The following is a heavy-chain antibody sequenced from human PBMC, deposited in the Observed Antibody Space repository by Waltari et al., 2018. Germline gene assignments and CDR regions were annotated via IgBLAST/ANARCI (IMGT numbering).Heavy chain of an antibody. CDR2: IKHDESEK. CDR3: TRDKYTY. CDR1: GFTFSDYW. D-gene: IGHD5-18*01. J-gene: IGHJ4*02. V-gene: IGHV3-7*01. Sequence: EVQLVESGGGLVQPGGSLRLSCAASGFTFSDYWMSWVRQAPGKGLEWVANIKHDESEKYYVDSVRGRFTISRDNAKNSLYLQMSSLRAEDTAVYYCTRDKYTYWGQGTLVTVSS.